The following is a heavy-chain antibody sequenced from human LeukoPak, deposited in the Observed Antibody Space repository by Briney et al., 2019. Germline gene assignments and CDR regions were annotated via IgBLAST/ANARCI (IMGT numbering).Heavy chain of an antibody. CDR2: ISSRSTYI. Sequence: PGGSLRLSCAASGFTLTTYSINWVRQAPGKGLEWVSSISSRSTYIFYADSVKGRFTISRDNAKNSLYLQMNSLRAEDTAVYYCARDRTPMVTNDAFDIWDQGTMVTVSS. V-gene: IGHV3-21*01. D-gene: IGHD5-18*01. CDR3: ARDRTPMVTNDAFDI. CDR1: GFTLTTYS. J-gene: IGHJ3*02.